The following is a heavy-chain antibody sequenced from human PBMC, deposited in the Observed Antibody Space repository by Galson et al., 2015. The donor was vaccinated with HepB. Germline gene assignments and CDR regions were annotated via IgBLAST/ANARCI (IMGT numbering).Heavy chain of an antibody. CDR1: GFSLSTRGLC. Sequence: PALVKPTQTLTLPCTFSGFSLSTRGLCVSWIRQPPGKALEWLARIDWDDDKYFNTSLKTRLTISRDTSKNQVVLTMTNIDPVDTATYYCARSRGYCVSTTCYSGAFDIWGQGAMVTVSS. CDR3: ARSRGYCVSTTCYSGAFDI. D-gene: IGHD2-2*01. J-gene: IGHJ3*02. CDR2: IDWDDDK. V-gene: IGHV2-70*11.